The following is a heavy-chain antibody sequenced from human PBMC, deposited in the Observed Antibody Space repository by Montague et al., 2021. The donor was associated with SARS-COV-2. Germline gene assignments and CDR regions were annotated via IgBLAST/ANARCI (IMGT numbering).Heavy chain of an antibody. J-gene: IGHJ4*02. Sequence: SLRLSCAASGFTFSSYASHWVRQAPGKGPEWVAVTSYNGRNKQFGDSVKGRATISRDNSKNTLYLQVDSLRTDDTAVYYCAREPKPVGYSYGYTFFDYWGQGTLVTVSS. V-gene: IGHV3-30*03. CDR1: GFTFSSYA. CDR3: AREPKPVGYSYGYTFFDY. CDR2: TSYNGRNK. D-gene: IGHD5-18*01.